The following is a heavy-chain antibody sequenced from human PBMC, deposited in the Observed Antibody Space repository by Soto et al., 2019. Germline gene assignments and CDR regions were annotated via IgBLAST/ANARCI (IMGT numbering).Heavy chain of an antibody. D-gene: IGHD3-22*01. CDR3: ATLTPYYYDSSGYYYGWFDP. CDR2: INHSGST. Sequence: SETLSLTCAVYGGSFSGYYWSWIRQPPGKGLEWIGEINHSGSTNYNPSLKSRVTISVDTSKNQFSLKLGSVTAADTAVYYCATLTPYYYDSSGYYYGWFDPWGQGTLVTVSS. CDR1: GGSFSGYY. V-gene: IGHV4-34*01. J-gene: IGHJ5*02.